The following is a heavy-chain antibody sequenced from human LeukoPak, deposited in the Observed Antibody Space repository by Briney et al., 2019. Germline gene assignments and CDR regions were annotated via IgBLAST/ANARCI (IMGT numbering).Heavy chain of an antibody. J-gene: IGHJ4*02. Sequence: PGGSLRLSCAASGFTFSSYGMHWVRQAPGKGLEWVAIIWYDGSNKYYADSVKGRFTISRDISKNTLYLQMNSLRADDTAVYYCANDFDHWGQGTLVTVSS. CDR2: IWYDGSNK. CDR3: ANDFDH. CDR1: GFTFSSYG. V-gene: IGHV3-33*03.